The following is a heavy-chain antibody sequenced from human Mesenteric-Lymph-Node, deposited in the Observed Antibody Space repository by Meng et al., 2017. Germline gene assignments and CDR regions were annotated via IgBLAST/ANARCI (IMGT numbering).Heavy chain of an antibody. Sequence: SGPTLVKPTHTLTLTCTFSVFSLTPSGVGVGWIRQPPGKTLEWLAIIYWDDDKRYSPSLKSRLTITQDTSKDQVVLTMTNMDPVDTATYYCVHGGRGYSGYDFTYWGHGNLVNGAS. CDR3: VHGGRGYSGYDFTY. CDR1: VFSLTPSGVG. CDR2: IYWDDDK. D-gene: IGHD5-12*01. J-gene: IGHJ4*01. V-gene: IGHV2-5*02.